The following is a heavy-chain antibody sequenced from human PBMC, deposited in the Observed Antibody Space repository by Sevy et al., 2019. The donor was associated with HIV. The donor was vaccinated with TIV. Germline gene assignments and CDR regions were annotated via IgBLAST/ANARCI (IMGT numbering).Heavy chain of an antibody. V-gene: IGHV3-33*01. CDR3: ARGGYYYDNAAYYALDS. CDR1: GFTFSNYA. J-gene: IGHJ4*02. CDR2: IWSDGAYQ. Sequence: GGSLRLSCAATGFTFSNYAMHWVRQAPGKGMEWVAIIWSDGAYQYHGDSVKGRFTISRDNSKSTQYLQMNNVRVEDTAVYYCARGGYYYDNAAYYALDSWGQGTLVTVSS. D-gene: IGHD3-22*01.